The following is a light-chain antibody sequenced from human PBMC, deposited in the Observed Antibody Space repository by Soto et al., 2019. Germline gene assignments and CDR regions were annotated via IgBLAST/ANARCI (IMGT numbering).Light chain of an antibody. V-gene: IGKV3-11*01. Sequence: EIVLTQSQDTLSLSPGERATLSCRASQSVRSSLAWYQQKPGQAPRLLIYDASNRATGIPARFSGSGSGTDFTLTISSLEPEDFAVYYCQQRSNWPPEVTFGPGTKVDIK. CDR3: QQRSNWPPEVT. CDR1: QSVRSS. CDR2: DAS. J-gene: IGKJ3*01.